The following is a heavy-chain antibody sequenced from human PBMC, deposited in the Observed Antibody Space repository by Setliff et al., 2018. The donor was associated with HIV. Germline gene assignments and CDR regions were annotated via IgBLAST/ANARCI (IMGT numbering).Heavy chain of an antibody. D-gene: IGHD3-16*01. V-gene: IGHV4-38-2*02. Sequence: PSETLSLTCTVSGQFISDGYYWGWIRQPPGKGLEWIGSAYHSGKTYYNPSLKSRVTMSADTSKNQTSLMLRSMTAADTAVYYCAKHDFGEGSCFDPWGQGSLVTVSS. CDR1: GQFISDGYY. CDR3: AKHDFGEGSCFDP. CDR2: AYHSGKT. J-gene: IGHJ5*02.